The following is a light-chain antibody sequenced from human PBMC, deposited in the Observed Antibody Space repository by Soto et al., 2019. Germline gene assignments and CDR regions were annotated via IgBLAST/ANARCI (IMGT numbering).Light chain of an antibody. CDR2: GNT. CDR3: QCYDTGMSGPVV. CDR1: GSNIGAGFD. V-gene: IGLV1-40*01. Sequence: QSVLTQPPSLSGAPGQNIIISCTGGGSNIGAGFDVHRYQQLPGTAPKLLIYGNTNRPSGVPDRFSGSKSGTSASLVITGRQPEDESVYYSQCYDTGMSGPVVFGGGTKLTVL. J-gene: IGLJ2*01.